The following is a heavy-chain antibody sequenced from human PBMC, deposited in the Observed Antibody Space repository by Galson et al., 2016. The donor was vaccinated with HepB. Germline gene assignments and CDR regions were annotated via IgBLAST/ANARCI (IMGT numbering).Heavy chain of an antibody. CDR3: ARDGRGQYSSSSYFDY. CDR2: MKPNSGAT. J-gene: IGHJ4*02. V-gene: IGHV1-8*01. CDR1: GYTFTNYD. Sequence: SVKVSCKASGYTFTNYDINWVRQAPGQGLEWMGWMKPNSGATGCAQRFQGRVTMTRDTSTSTVYMELSSLRYEDTAVYYCARDGRGQYSSSSYFDYWGQGTLVTVSS. D-gene: IGHD6-6*01.